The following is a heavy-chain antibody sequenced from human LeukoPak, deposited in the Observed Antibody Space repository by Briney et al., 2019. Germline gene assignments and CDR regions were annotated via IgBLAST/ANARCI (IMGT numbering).Heavy chain of an antibody. V-gene: IGHV3-9*01. D-gene: IGHD4-17*01. CDR1: GFTFSSYW. Sequence: GGSLRLSCAASGFTFSSYWMHWVRQAPGKGLEWVSGIDWNSGRIGYADSVKGRFTISRDNAKNSLYLQMNSLRAEDTALYYCAKDPHGDVAYYFDYWGQGTLVTVSS. CDR3: AKDPHGDVAYYFDY. CDR2: IDWNSGRI. J-gene: IGHJ4*02.